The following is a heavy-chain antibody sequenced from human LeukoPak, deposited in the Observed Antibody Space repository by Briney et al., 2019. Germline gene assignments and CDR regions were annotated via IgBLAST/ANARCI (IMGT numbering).Heavy chain of an antibody. J-gene: IGHJ4*02. D-gene: IGHD6-19*01. Sequence: ASVKVSCKASGYTFTSYYMHRVRQAPGQGLEWMGIINPSGGSTSYAQKFQGRVTMTRDTSTSTVYMELSSLRSEDTAVYYCARGLYSSGWYASYFDYWGQGTLVTVSS. V-gene: IGHV1-46*01. CDR3: ARGLYSSGWYASYFDY. CDR2: INPSGGST. CDR1: GYTFTSYY.